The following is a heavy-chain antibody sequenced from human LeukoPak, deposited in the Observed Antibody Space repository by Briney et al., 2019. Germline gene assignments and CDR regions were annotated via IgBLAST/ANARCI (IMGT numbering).Heavy chain of an antibody. J-gene: IGHJ4*02. CDR1: GYTFTSYG. Sequence: ASVKVSCKASGYTFTSYGISWVRQAPGQGLEWMGWISAYNGNTNYAQKLQGRVTMTTDTSTSTDYMELRSLRSDDTAVYYCARVPPTAYSSSSFDYWGQGTLVTVSS. D-gene: IGHD6-6*01. V-gene: IGHV1-18*01. CDR2: ISAYNGNT. CDR3: ARVPPTAYSSSSFDY.